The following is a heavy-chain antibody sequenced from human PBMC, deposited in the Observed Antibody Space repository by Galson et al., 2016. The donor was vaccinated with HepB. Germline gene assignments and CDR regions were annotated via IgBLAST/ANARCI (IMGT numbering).Heavy chain of an antibody. J-gene: IGHJ6*02. CDR2: INPNVGST. D-gene: IGHD3-3*01. Sequence: LVKVSCKASGYTFTAYFIYWVRQAPGQGLEWMGFINPNVGSTTFAQKFQDRVTMTRDTSTSTVFMELSSLRSEDTAVYFCARGDLNYYYALDVWGQGTTVTVSS. CDR1: GYTFTAYF. CDR3: ARGDLNYYYALDV. V-gene: IGHV1-46*01.